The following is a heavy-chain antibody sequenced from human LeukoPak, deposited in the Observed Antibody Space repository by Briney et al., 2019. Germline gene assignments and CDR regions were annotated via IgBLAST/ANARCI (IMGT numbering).Heavy chain of an antibody. D-gene: IGHD3-3*01. CDR2: INHSGST. Sequence: PSETLSLTCAVYGGSFSGYYWSWICQPPGNGLEWIGEINHSGSTNYNPSLKSRVTISVDTSKNQFSLKLSSVTAADTAVYYCARASWSGYRYYYYGMDVWGQGTTVTVSS. J-gene: IGHJ6*02. CDR1: GGSFSGYY. V-gene: IGHV4-34*01. CDR3: ARASWSGYRYYYYGMDV.